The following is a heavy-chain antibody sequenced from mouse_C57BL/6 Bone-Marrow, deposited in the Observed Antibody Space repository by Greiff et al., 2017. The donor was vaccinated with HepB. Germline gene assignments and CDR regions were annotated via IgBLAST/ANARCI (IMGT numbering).Heavy chain of an antibody. Sequence: QVQLQQSGAELVKPGASVKISCKASGYAFSSYWMNWVKQRPGKGLEWIGQIYPGDGDTNYNGKFKGKATLTADKSSSTAYMQLSSLTSEDSAVYYCARYDYDDPPFDYWGQGTTLTVSS. CDR2: IYPGDGDT. CDR1: GYAFSSYW. V-gene: IGHV1-80*01. CDR3: ARYDYDDPPFDY. J-gene: IGHJ2*01. D-gene: IGHD2-4*01.